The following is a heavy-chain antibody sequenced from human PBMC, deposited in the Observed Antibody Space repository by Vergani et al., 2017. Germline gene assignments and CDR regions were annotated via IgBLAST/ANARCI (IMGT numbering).Heavy chain of an antibody. CDR2: ISSGGTT. V-gene: IGHV3-66*02. D-gene: IGHD5-12*01. CDR1: GFTVSGYY. Sequence: EVQVVESGGDLVQPGGSLRLSCAASGFTVSGYYISWVRQAPGKGLEWVSLISSGGTTYYADSVKGRFTISRDNSKNTVHLQMNSLKPEDTALYYCAREGYSGYDWAYWVQGTLVVVSS. J-gene: IGHJ4*02. CDR3: AREGYSGYDWAY.